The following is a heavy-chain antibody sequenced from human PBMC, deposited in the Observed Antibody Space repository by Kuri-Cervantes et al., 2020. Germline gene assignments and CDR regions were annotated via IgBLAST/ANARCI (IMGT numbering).Heavy chain of an antibody. D-gene: IGHD5-12*01. J-gene: IGHJ4*02. CDR3: ARDEISGYGPVDY. CDR1: GFTFSTYW. CDR2: IKEDGSVK. V-gene: IGHV3-7*01. Sequence: GESLKISCSASGFTFSTYWMDWVRQAPGKGLQWAASIKEDGSVKDYVDSVKGRFTISRDNAKNSLYLQMNSLRAEDTAVYYCARDEISGYGPVDYWGQGTLVTVSS.